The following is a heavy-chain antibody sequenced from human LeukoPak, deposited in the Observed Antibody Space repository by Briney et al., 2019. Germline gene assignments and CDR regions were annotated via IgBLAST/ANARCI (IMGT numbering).Heavy chain of an antibody. D-gene: IGHD6-19*01. CDR2: IYYSGST. CDR1: GVSLSSSSYY. CDR3: ARGSSSRGGWYGLDSYYYGMVV. J-gene: IGHJ6*02. Sequence: SETLSLTCTGSGVSLSSSSYYWGWIRQPPGKGLEWIGCIYYSGSTYYNPSLKSRGTISEDTSKNQFSLKLSSVTAADTAVYFCARGSSSRGGWYGLDSYYYGMVVWGQWTTVTVSS. V-gene: IGHV4-39*07.